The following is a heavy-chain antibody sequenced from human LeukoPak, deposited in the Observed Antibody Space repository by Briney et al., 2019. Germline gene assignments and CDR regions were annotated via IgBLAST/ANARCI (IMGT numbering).Heavy chain of an antibody. CDR1: GGSISSYY. J-gene: IGHJ3*02. Sequence: NPSETLSLTCTVSGGSISSYYWSWIRQPPGKGLEWIGYIYYSGSTNYNPSLKSRVTISVDTSKNQFSLKLSSVTAADTAVYYCARRFRALRSPGAFDIWGQGTMVTVSS. CDR2: IYYSGST. D-gene: IGHD4-17*01. CDR3: ARRFRALRSPGAFDI. V-gene: IGHV4-59*08.